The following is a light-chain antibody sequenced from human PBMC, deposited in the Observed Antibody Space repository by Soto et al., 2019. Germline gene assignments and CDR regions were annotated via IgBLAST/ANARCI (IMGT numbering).Light chain of an antibody. V-gene: IGKV1-33*01. Sequence: DIQMTQSTSSLSASVGDRVTITCQASQDISNYLNWYQQKPGKAPKLMIYDASNMATGVPSRFRGGGSAENYTDSIRSLETEDIETYCCQRYGNPPRFNFGPRTKVDIK. CDR2: DAS. CDR3: QRYGNPPRFN. CDR1: QDISNY. J-gene: IGKJ3*01.